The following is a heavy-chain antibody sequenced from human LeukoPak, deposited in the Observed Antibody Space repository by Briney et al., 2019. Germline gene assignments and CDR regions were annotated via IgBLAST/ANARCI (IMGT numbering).Heavy chain of an antibody. CDR2: IIPIIGTA. CDR1: GGTFSSYA. D-gene: IGHD2-2*01. CDR3: ARGGHCSSTSCYAKSSWFDP. Sequence: ASVKVSCKASGGTFSSYAISWVRQARGQGLEWMGGIIPIIGTANYAQKFQGRVTITADESTSTAYMELSSLRSEDTAVYYCARGGHCSSTSCYAKSSWFDPWGQGTLVTVSS. V-gene: IGHV1-69*01. J-gene: IGHJ5*02.